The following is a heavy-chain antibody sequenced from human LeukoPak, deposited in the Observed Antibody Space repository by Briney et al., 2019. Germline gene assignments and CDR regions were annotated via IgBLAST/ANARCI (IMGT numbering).Heavy chain of an antibody. CDR1: GFTFSSYT. V-gene: IGHV3-23*01. Sequence: GGPLRLSCAASGFTFSSYTMSWVRQAPGKGLEWVSTISGSGDSTYYADSVKGRFTISRDSSKNTLYLQMNSLRAEDTAVYYCAPNIVLRPVAHRGGFDPWGQGTLVTVSS. CDR2: ISGSGDST. CDR3: APNIVLRPVAHRGGFDP. D-gene: IGHD2-8*01. J-gene: IGHJ5*02.